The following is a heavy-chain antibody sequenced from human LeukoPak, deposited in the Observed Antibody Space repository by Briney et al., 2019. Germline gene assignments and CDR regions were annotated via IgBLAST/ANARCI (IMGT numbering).Heavy chain of an antibody. D-gene: IGHD3-10*01. CDR3: ARVLGSGNDYYYYGMDV. CDR1: GYTFTSYD. Sequence: GASVKVSCKASGYTFTSYDINWVRQATGQGLEWMGWMNPNSGNTGYAQKFQGRVTMTRNTSISTAYMELSSLRSDDTAVYYCARVLGSGNDYYYYGMDVWGQGTTVTVSS. CDR2: MNPNSGNT. V-gene: IGHV1-8*01. J-gene: IGHJ6*02.